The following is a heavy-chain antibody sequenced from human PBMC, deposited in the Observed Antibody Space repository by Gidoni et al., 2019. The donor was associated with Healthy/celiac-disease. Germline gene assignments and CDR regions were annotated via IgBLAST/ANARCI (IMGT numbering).Heavy chain of an antibody. Sequence: QLQLQESGSGLVKPSQTLSLTCSVSGGSISRGVYSWSWTRQPLGKGLDWIGYIYHSGSTYYNPSLKSRVTISVDRSKNEFSLKLSSVTAAYTAVYYCARAVFCSSTSCYVGTVAFDIWGQGTMVTVSS. V-gene: IGHV4-30-2*01. CDR1: GGSISRGVYS. CDR3: ARAVFCSSTSCYVGTVAFDI. D-gene: IGHD2-2*01. CDR2: IYHSGST. J-gene: IGHJ3*02.